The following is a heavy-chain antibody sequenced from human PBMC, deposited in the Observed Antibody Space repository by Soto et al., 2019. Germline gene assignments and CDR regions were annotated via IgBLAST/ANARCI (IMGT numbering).Heavy chain of an antibody. CDR3: AKDVQLAQTAFDI. CDR2: ISYDGSNK. J-gene: IGHJ3*02. V-gene: IGHV3-30*18. D-gene: IGHD1-1*01. CDR1: GFTLSSYG. Sequence: PGGSLRLSCAASGFTLSSYGMHWVRQAPGKGLEWVAVISYDGSNKYYADSVKGRFTISRDNSKNTLYLQMNSLRAEDTAVYYCAKDVQLAQTAFDIWGQGTMVTVSS.